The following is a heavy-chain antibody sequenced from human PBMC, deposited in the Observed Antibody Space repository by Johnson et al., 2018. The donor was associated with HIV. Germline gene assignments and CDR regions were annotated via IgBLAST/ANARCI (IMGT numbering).Heavy chain of an antibody. D-gene: IGHD4-17*01. CDR3: AREGTVSYGGAFDI. V-gene: IGHV3-30*14. Sequence: QVQLVESGGGVVQPGRSLRLSCAASGFTFSNSAMHWVRQAPGKGLEWVAVISYVGTNEYYADSVKGRFTISRDNSKNTLYLQMNSLRAEDTAVYYCAREGTVSYGGAFDIWGQGTMVTVSS. CDR1: GFTFSNSA. CDR2: ISYVGTNE. J-gene: IGHJ3*02.